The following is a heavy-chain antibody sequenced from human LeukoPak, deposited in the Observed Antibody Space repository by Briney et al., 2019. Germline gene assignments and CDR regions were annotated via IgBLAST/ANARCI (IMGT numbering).Heavy chain of an antibody. J-gene: IGHJ4*02. Sequence: GGSLRLSCAASGFTFTNYWMFWVRQAPGKGPVWVSGINPDGSTTTYADSVKGRFTISRENAKSTLYLHMNILRVEDTAVYYCARGRYGDYHWGQGILVTVSS. V-gene: IGHV3-74*01. CDR1: GFTFTNYW. CDR3: ARGRYGDYH. CDR2: INPDGSTT. D-gene: IGHD4-17*01.